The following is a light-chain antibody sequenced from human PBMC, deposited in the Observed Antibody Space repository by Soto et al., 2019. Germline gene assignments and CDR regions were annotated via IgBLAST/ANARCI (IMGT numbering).Light chain of an antibody. CDR3: RSYAGSDVFV. Sequence: PTQARSASASLGQSCAISCTRTNRHVSAYNYVACYEQHPRKDPDLMIYEVSRRPAGVPDRFSGSKSGNTAALTVSGLQADDEADYYCRSYAGSDVFVFGAGSKVTVL. CDR1: NRHVSAYNY. V-gene: IGLV2-8*01. CDR2: EVS. J-gene: IGLJ1*01.